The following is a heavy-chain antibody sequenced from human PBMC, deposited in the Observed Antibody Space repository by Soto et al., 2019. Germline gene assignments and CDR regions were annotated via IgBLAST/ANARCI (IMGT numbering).Heavy chain of an antibody. J-gene: IGHJ3*02. CDR3: AVRYCSGGSCYSGGLDAFDI. V-gene: IGHV4-31*03. CDR2: IYYSGST. CDR1: GGSISSGGYY. D-gene: IGHD2-15*01. Sequence: PSETLSLTCTVSGGSISSGGYYWSWIRQHPGKGLEWIGYIYYSGSTYYNPSLKSRVTISVDTSKNQFSLKLSSVTAADTAVYYCAVRYCSGGSCYSGGLDAFDIWGQGTMVTVSS.